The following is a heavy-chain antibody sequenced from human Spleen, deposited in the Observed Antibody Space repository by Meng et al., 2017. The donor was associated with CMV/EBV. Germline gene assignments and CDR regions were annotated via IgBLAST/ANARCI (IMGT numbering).Heavy chain of an antibody. V-gene: IGHV4-34*01. Sequence: CAVYGGASSGYDWGWIRQPPGKGLEWIGEINHSGSTNYNPSLKSRVTISVDTSKNQFSLKLSSVTAADTAVYYCARGEVYSSGWSYWGQGTLVTVSS. CDR2: INHSGST. J-gene: IGHJ4*02. CDR1: GGASSGYD. CDR3: ARGEVYSSGWSY. D-gene: IGHD6-19*01.